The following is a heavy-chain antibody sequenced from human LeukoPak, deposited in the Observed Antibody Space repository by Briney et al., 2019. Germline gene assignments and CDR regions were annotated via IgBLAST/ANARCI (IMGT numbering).Heavy chain of an antibody. V-gene: IGHV4-4*07. Sequence: SETLSLTCTVSGGAISSYYWSWIRQPAGKGLEWIGRIYTSGSTNYNPSLKSRVTMSVDTSKNQFSLKLSSVTAADTAVYHCARGTPYCTSTSCFNDYWGQGTLVTVSS. CDR3: ARGTPYCTSTSCFNDY. D-gene: IGHD2-2*01. CDR1: GGAISSYY. CDR2: IYTSGST. J-gene: IGHJ4*02.